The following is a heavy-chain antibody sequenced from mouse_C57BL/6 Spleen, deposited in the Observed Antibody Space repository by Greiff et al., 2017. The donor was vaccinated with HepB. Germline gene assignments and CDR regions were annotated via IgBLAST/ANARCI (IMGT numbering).Heavy chain of an antibody. J-gene: IGHJ4*01. V-gene: IGHV3-6*01. CDR3: ARDDYRAMDY. CDR1: GYSITSGYY. D-gene: IGHD2-4*01. CDR2: ISYDGSN. Sequence: EVKLQESGPGLVKPSQSLSLTCSVTGYSITSGYYWNWIRQFPGNKLEWMGYISYDGSNNYNPSLKNRISITRDTSKNQFFLKLNSVTTEDTATYYCARDDYRAMDYWGQGTSVTVSS.